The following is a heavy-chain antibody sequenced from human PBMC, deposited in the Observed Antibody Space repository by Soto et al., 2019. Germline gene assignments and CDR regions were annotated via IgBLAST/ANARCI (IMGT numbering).Heavy chain of an antibody. CDR1: GFSFSDHY. D-gene: IGHD3-16*01. J-gene: IGHJ4*02. CDR3: ARGGSDRPFDY. V-gene: IGHV3-72*01. CDR2: IRKETNGYST. Sequence: DVQLVQSGGGLVQPGGSLRLSWVGSGFSFSDHYMDWVRQAPGKGLDWVARIRKETNGYSTQYAASVYGRFNISRDDSKNSVYLQLNTLKTDDTAVYYCARGGSDRPFDYWGQGTLVTVSS.